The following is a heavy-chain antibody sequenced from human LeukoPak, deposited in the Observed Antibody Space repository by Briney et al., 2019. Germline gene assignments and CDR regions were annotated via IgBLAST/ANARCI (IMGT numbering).Heavy chain of an antibody. CDR1: GGSISSYY. Sequence: SETLSLTCAVSGGSISSYYWSWIRQPPGKGLEWIGYIYYSGSTNYNPSLKSRVTISVDTSKNQFSLKLSSVTAADTAVYYCARHRYVEMATRPDAFDIWGQGTMVTVSS. D-gene: IGHD5-24*01. V-gene: IGHV4-59*08. CDR2: IYYSGST. CDR3: ARHRYVEMATRPDAFDI. J-gene: IGHJ3*02.